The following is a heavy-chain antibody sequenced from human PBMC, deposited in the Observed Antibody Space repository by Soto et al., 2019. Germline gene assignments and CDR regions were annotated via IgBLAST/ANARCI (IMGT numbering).Heavy chain of an antibody. D-gene: IGHD3-22*01. CDR3: ARGSGDGYYDSSGYRLSFPGY. V-gene: IGHV4-31*03. Sequence: SETLSLTCTVSGGSISSGGYYWSWIRQHPGKGLEWIGYIYYSGSTYYNPSLKSRVTISVDTSKNQFSLKLSSVTAADTAVYYCARGSGDGYYDSSGYRLSFPGYWGQGTLVTVSS. CDR1: GGSISSGGYY. J-gene: IGHJ4*02. CDR2: IYYSGST.